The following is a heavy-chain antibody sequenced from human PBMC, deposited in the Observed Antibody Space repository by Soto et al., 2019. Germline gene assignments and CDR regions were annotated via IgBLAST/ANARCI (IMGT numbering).Heavy chain of an antibody. J-gene: IGHJ5*02. V-gene: IGHV4-39*01. Sequence: SETLSLTCAVSGGSIGTSAYYWGWIRQAPGKGLEWIGSINHSGNTYLSPSLKDRVTMSVDTSKNSFSLKLRSATAADTGLYYCSRRAPEGFDPWGQGTLVTVST. CDR1: GGSIGTSAYY. CDR2: INHSGNT. CDR3: SRRAPEGFDP.